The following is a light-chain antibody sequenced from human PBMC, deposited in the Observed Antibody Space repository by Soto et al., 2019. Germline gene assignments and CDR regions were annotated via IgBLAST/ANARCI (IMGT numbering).Light chain of an antibody. V-gene: IGKV3-15*01. CDR1: QSIINY. Sequence: EIVMTQSPATLSVSPGQRATLSCRASQSIINYLAWYQQTPGQVPNLLIYGASTRPTGIPVRCSGGGSATEVILTISRLQSADVAVYYYCQYYNWAPWTFGEGTKVDIK. J-gene: IGKJ1*01. CDR3: CQYYNWAPWT. CDR2: GAS.